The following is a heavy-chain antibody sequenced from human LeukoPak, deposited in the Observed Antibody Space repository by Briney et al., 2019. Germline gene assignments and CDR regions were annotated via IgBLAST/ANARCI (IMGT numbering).Heavy chain of an antibody. CDR1: GFTFSNYL. Sequence: AGSLRLSCAASGFTFSNYLMSWVRQAPGKGLEWVSAISGNGVDTYYADSVKGRFTISRDNSKNTLYLQMNSLRPDDTAVYYCAIQRWLQSGTINYFEYWGQGTLVTVSS. J-gene: IGHJ4*02. D-gene: IGHD5-24*01. CDR2: ISGNGVDT. V-gene: IGHV3-23*01. CDR3: AIQRWLQSGTINYFEY.